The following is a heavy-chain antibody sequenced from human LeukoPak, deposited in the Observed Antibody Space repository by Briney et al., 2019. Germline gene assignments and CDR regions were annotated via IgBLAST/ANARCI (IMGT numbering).Heavy chain of an antibody. CDR2: FDPEDGET. J-gene: IGHJ1*01. V-gene: IGHV1-24*01. Sequence: ASVKVSCKVSGYTLTELSMHWVRQAPGKGLEWMGGFDPEDGETIYAQKFQGRVTMTEDTSTDTAYMELSSLRSEDTAVYYCATHYYYSSGLYFQHWGQGTLVTVSS. CDR1: GYTLTELS. D-gene: IGHD3-22*01. CDR3: ATHYYYSSGLYFQH.